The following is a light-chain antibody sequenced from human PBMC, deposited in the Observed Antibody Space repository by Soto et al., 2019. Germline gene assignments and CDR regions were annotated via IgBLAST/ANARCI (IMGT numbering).Light chain of an antibody. CDR3: QQYNNWPQT. CDR2: GVS. CDR1: QSVGTN. V-gene: IGKV3-15*01. J-gene: IGKJ1*01. Sequence: ERVMTQSPVTLSVSPGESVTLSCRASQSVGTNLAWYQQKPGQAPSLLIYGVSTRATGIPTRFSGSGSGRQFTLTISSLQSEDCAVYDCQQYNNWPQTFGQATKVESK.